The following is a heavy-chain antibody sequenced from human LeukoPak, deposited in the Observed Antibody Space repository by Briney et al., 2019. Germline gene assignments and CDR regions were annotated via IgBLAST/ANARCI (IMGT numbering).Heavy chain of an antibody. D-gene: IGHD4-17*01. CDR3: ARGYTVTASDY. J-gene: IGHJ4*02. Sequence: GGSLRLSCAASGFTVSSNYMGWVRQAPGKGLEWVSVIYSGGSTYYADSVKGRFTISRDNSKNTLYLQMNSLRAEDTAVYYCARGYTVTASDYWGQGTLVTVSS. V-gene: IGHV3-53*01. CDR1: GFTVSSNY. CDR2: IYSGGST.